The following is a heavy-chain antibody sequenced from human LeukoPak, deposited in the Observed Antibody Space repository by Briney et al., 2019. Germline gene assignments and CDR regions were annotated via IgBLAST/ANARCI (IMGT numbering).Heavy chain of an antibody. V-gene: IGHV1-18*01. Sequence: ASVKVSCKASGYTFTSYGISWVRQAPGQGLEWMGWISAYDGNTNYAQKLQGRVTMTTDTSTSTAYMELRSLRSDDTAVYYCARVLEPIYYYYYMDVWGKGTTVTVSS. CDR3: ARVLEPIYYYYYMDV. CDR1: GYTFTSYG. D-gene: IGHD1-1*01. J-gene: IGHJ6*03. CDR2: ISAYDGNT.